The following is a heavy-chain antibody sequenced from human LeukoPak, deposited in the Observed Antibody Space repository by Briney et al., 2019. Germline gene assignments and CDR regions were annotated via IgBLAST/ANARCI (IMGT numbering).Heavy chain of an antibody. D-gene: IGHD2-21*02. CDR3: ARSLIEYGSDCAWPTHFDR. CDR1: GGSINTDY. Sequence: SETLSLTCTVSGGSINTDYWNWIRQPPGKGLEWIGHISKSGSTKYNASLKSRVTISRDTSKSQFSLDLTSVTAADTAVYYCARSLIEYGSDCAWPTHFDRWGRGTLVSVSS. J-gene: IGHJ4*02. CDR2: ISKSGST. V-gene: IGHV4-59*08.